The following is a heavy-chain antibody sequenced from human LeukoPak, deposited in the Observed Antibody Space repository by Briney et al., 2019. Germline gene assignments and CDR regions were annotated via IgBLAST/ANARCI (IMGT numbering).Heavy chain of an antibody. V-gene: IGHV3-21*04. Sequence: PGGSLRLSCAASGFTFSSYSMNWVRQAPGKGLEWVSSISSSSSYIYYADSVKGRFTISRDNAKNSLYLQMNSLRAEDTAVYYCAKDGYCSGGSYYFPDYWGQGTLVTVSS. CDR3: AKDGYCSGGSYYFPDY. CDR2: ISSSSSYI. D-gene: IGHD2-15*01. J-gene: IGHJ4*02. CDR1: GFTFSSYS.